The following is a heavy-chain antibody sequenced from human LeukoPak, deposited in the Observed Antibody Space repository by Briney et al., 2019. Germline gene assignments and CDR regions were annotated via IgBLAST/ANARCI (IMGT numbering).Heavy chain of an antibody. Sequence: GGSLRLSCAASGFTFSSYGMHWVRQAPGKGLEWVAFIRSDGSNKYYTDSVKGRFTISRDNSKNTLYLQMNSLRAEDTAVYYCAKTGGRGVPFDYWGQGTLVTVSS. CDR3: AKTGGRGVPFDY. V-gene: IGHV3-30*02. D-gene: IGHD3-10*01. CDR1: GFTFSSYG. CDR2: IRSDGSNK. J-gene: IGHJ4*02.